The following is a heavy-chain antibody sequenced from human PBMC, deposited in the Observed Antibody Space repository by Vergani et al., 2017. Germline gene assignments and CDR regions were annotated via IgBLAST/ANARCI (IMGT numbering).Heavy chain of an antibody. CDR3: ANDRLSGAAAMIYGMDV. CDR1: GFTFSSYA. V-gene: IGHV3-23*01. CDR2: ISGSGGST. Sequence: EVQLLESGGGLVQPGGSLRLSCAASGFTFSSYAMSWVRQAPGKGLECVSAISGSGGSTYYADSVKGRFTISRDNSKNTLYLQMNSLRAEDTAVYYCANDRLSGAAAMIYGMDVWGQGTTVTVSS. D-gene: IGHD2-2*01. J-gene: IGHJ6*02.